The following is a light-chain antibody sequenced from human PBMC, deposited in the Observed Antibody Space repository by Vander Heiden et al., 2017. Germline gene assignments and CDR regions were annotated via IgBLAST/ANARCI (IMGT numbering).Light chain of an antibody. V-gene: IGLV3-25*03. J-gene: IGLJ1*01. CDR3: QSADSSGTYYV. CDR1: ALPKQY. Sequence: SYELTQPPSVSVSPGQTARITCSGDALPKQYAYWYQQKPGQAPVLVRYKDSERPSGIPERFSVSSSGTTVTLTISGVQAEDEADYYCQSADSSGTYYVFGTGTKVTGL. CDR2: KDS.